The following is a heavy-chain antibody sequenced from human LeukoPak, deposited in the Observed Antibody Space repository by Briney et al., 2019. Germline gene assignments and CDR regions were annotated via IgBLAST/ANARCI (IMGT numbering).Heavy chain of an antibody. D-gene: IGHD3-3*01. J-gene: IGHJ6*02. CDR1: GYTFTSYG. CDR2: ISAYNGNT. Sequence: ASVKVSCKASGYTFTSYGISWVRQAPGQGLEWMGWISAYNGNTNYAQKLQGRVTMTTDTSTSTAYMELRSLRSDDTAVYYCARDGKGDYDFWSGPHKYYYYHYGMDVWGQGTTVTVSS. V-gene: IGHV1-18*01. CDR3: ARDGKGDYDFWSGPHKYYYYHYGMDV.